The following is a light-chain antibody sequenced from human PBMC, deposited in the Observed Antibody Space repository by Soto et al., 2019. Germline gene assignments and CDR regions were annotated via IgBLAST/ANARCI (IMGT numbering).Light chain of an antibody. V-gene: IGKV3-15*01. J-gene: IGKJ4*01. CDR3: QQYHNWPVT. CDR2: GAT. CDR1: QSVSTR. Sequence: ILMTQSPATLSLSPGESATLSCRASQSVSTRLAWYKHKPGQSPRLLISGATTGATGIPPRFSASGSGTEFTLTVNSLQSEDIEVYYCQQYHNWPVTFGGGTKVDIK.